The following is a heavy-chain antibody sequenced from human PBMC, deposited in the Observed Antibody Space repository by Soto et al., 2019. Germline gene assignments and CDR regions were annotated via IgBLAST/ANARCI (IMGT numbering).Heavy chain of an antibody. CDR3: AVRTRNGYGFEY. J-gene: IGHJ4*02. Sequence: EVQLVQSGAEVRKPGESLKISCQLSGYRFTNYWIGWLRQMPGKGLEWMGIIYSGDSENKYSPSFQGQVTISVDKSISAAYLQWSSLKASDTAMYYCAVRTRNGYGFEYWGQGTLVTVSS. CDR1: GYRFTNYW. D-gene: IGHD5-12*01. V-gene: IGHV5-51*03. CDR2: IYSGDSEN.